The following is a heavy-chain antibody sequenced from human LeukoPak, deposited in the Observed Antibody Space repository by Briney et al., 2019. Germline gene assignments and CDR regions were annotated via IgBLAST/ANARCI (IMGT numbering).Heavy chain of an antibody. V-gene: IGHV3-30*04. CDR1: GFTFSSYA. CDR2: IPYDGGNK. CDR3: ARDRSYDSSGPSDY. D-gene: IGHD3-22*01. J-gene: IGHJ4*02. Sequence: GGSLRLSCAASGFTFSSYALHWVRQAPGKGLEWVAVIPYDGGNKYYADSVKGRFTISRDNSKSTLYLQMNSLRTEDTAVYYCARDRSYDSSGPSDYWGQGTLVTVSS.